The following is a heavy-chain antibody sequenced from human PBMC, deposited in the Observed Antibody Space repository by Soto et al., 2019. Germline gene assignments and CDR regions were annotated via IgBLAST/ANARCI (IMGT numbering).Heavy chain of an antibody. V-gene: IGHV3-15*01. Sequence: GGSLRLSCAASRFTFSNAWMTWVRQAPGKGLEWVGRIKSKTDGGTTDYAAPVKGRFTISRDDSKNTLYLQMNSLKIEDTAVYYCTTAKYNWNYVLDYWGQGTLVTVSS. D-gene: IGHD1-7*01. J-gene: IGHJ4*02. CDR2: IKSKTDGGTT. CDR3: TTAKYNWNYVLDY. CDR1: RFTFSNAW.